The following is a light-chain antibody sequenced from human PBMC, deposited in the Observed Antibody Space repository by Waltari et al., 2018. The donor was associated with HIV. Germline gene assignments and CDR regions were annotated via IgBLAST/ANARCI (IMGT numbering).Light chain of an antibody. J-gene: IGKJ1*01. Sequence: IQMTQSPSSLSASVGDRVTIVCRARQGIGDFVAWYQQKPGKVPKLLIAAASNLQSGVPSRFSGGGSGTEFTLTISSLQAEDVAAYYCQKYNSAPRTFGQGTKVESK. V-gene: IGKV1-27*01. CDR2: AAS. CDR3: QKYNSAPRT. CDR1: QGIGDF.